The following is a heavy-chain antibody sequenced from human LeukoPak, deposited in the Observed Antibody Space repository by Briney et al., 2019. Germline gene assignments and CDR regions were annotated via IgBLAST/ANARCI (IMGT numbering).Heavy chain of an antibody. J-gene: IGHJ4*02. D-gene: IGHD2-15*01. V-gene: IGHV3-33*03. CDR3: AKDIGGSPDY. CDR1: GFTFSSYG. CDR2: IWYDGSNK. Sequence: PGGSLRLSCAASGFTFSSYGMHWVRQAPGKGLEWVAVIWYDGSNKYYADSVKGRFTISRDNSKNSLYLQMNSLRTEDTALYYCAKDIGGSPDYWGQGTLVTVSS.